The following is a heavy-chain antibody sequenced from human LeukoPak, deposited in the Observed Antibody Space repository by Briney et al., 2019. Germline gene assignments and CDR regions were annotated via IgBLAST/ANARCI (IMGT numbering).Heavy chain of an antibody. J-gene: IGHJ6*03. D-gene: IGHD1-26*01. Sequence: SETLSLTCTVSGGSISSYYWSWIRQPPGKGLEWIGYIYYSGSTNYNPSLKSRVTISVDTSKNQFSLKLSSVTAADTAVYYCARDRGGRTRAGYMDVWGKGTTVTVSS. CDR3: ARDRGGRTRAGYMDV. CDR1: GGSISSYY. V-gene: IGHV4-59*01. CDR2: IYYSGST.